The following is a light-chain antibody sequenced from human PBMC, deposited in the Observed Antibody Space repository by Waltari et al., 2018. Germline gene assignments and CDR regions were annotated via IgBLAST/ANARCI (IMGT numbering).Light chain of an antibody. V-gene: IGKV1-5*03. CDR3: QQYSSFST. CDR1: QSVGTW. CDR2: MAS. Sequence: DIQMTQSPSTLSASVGHRVTISCRASQSVGTWLAWYQQTPGKAPKLLIYMASSLESGVPSRFSGSGSGTEFTLTISSLQPDDFATYSCQQYSSFSTFGQGTKL. J-gene: IGKJ2*01.